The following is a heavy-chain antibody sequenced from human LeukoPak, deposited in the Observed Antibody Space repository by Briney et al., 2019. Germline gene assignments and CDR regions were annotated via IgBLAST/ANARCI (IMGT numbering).Heavy chain of an antibody. CDR2: IYSGGST. Sequence: QPGGSLRLSCAASGFTVSSNYVSWVRQAPGKGLEWVSVIYSGGSTYYADSVKGRFTISRDNSKNTLYLHMNSLRAEDTAVYYCARGVYSSSFTRTYGMDVWGQGTTVTVSS. J-gene: IGHJ6*02. D-gene: IGHD6-13*01. CDR1: GFTVSSNY. V-gene: IGHV3-66*01. CDR3: ARGVYSSSFTRTYGMDV.